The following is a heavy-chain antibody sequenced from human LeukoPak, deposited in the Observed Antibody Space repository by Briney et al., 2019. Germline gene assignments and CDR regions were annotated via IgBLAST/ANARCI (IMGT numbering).Heavy chain of an antibody. V-gene: IGHV3-48*03. CDR3: AREGIAVAGSFFDY. J-gene: IGHJ4*02. CDR1: GFTFRSYE. CDR2: IRDTGSTI. Sequence: GGSLRLSCAVSGFTFRSYEMNWVRQAPGKGLEWVSYIRDTGSTIYYADSVKGRFTISRDNAKNSLFLQMNSLRAEDTAVYYCAREGIAVAGSFFDYWGQGTLVTVSS. D-gene: IGHD6-19*01.